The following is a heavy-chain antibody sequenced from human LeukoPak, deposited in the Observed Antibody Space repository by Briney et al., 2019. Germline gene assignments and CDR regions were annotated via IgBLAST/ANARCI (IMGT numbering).Heavy chain of an antibody. CDR1: GDSVCTNSDA. CDR2: TYYRSKWYS. J-gene: IGHJ4*02. D-gene: IGHD1-7*01. V-gene: IGHV6-1*01. Sequence: PSQTLSLTCAISGDSVCTNSDAWNWFRQSPSRGLEWLGRTYYRSKWYSDYAESVKGRITINPDTSKNQFSLQVKSVTPQDTAVYYCGRGTGTFDYWGQGTLVTVSS. CDR3: GRGTGTFDY.